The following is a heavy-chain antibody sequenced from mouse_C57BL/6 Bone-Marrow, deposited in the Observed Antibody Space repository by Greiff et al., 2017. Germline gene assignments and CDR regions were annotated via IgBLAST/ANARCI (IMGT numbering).Heavy chain of an antibody. CDR1: GFTFSSYG. D-gene: IGHD1-1*01. J-gene: IGHJ4*01. CDR3: ATDYYYGSSYAMDY. V-gene: IGHV5-6*01. CDR2: ISSGGSYT. Sequence: EVKLMESGGDLVKPGGSLKLSCAASGFTFSSYGMSWVRQTPDKRLEWVATISSGGSYTYYPDSVKGRFTISRDNAKNTLYLQMSSLKSEETAMYYCATDYYYGSSYAMDYWGQGTSVTVSS.